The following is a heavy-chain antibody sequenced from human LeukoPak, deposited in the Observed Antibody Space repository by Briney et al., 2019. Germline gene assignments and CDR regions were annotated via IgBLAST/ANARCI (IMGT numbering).Heavy chain of an antibody. CDR1: GFTFSPFW. D-gene: IGHD5/OR15-5a*01. Sequence: GGSLRLSCAASGFTFSPFWMAWVRQAPGKGLEWVSAISGSGGSTYYADSVKGRFTISRDNSKNTLYLQMNSLRAEDTAVYYCAKAPLYEDDAFDIWGQGTMVTVSS. CDR3: AKAPLYEDDAFDI. V-gene: IGHV3-23*01. J-gene: IGHJ3*02. CDR2: ISGSGGST.